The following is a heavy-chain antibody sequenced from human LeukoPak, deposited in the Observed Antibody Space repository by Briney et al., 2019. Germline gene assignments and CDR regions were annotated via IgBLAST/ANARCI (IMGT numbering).Heavy chain of an antibody. CDR3: AKGHTAMITQDY. CDR1: GFTFSSYD. V-gene: IGHV3-30*18. D-gene: IGHD1-20*01. CDR2: ISYDGSSK. J-gene: IGHJ4*02. Sequence: GRSPRLSCAVSGFTFSSYDMHWVRQAPGKGLEWVAVISYDGSSKYYADSVKGRFTISRDNSKNTLYLQMNSLRAEDTAVYYCAKGHTAMITQDYWGQGTLVTVSS.